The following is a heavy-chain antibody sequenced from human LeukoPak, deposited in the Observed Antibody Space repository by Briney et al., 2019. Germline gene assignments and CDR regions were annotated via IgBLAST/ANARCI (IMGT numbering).Heavy chain of an antibody. CDR1: GDSVSSNSAA. CDR2: TYYRSKWYN. J-gene: IGHJ4*02. Sequence: SQTLSLTCAISGDSVSSNSAAWNWIRQSPSRGLEWLGRTYYRSKWYNDYAVSVKSRITINPDTSKNQFSLQLNSVTPEDTAVYYCARDLATRSGPVYYFDYWGQGTLVTVSS. V-gene: IGHV6-1*01. D-gene: IGHD5-12*01. CDR3: ARDLATRSGPVYYFDY.